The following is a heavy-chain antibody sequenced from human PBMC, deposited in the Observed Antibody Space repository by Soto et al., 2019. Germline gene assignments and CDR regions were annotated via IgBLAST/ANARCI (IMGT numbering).Heavy chain of an antibody. CDR1: GFTLSDYY. V-gene: IGHV3-11*01. J-gene: IGHJ6*03. Sequence: QVQLVESGGGLVKPGGSLRLSCEASGFTLSDYYMTWIRQAPGKGLEWISYISSSATIIYYADSVKGRFTISRDKAKTSLYLQMNSLRADDTAVYYCARAVKQWLVGGDYYYYYMDVWGKGTTVTVSS. CDR3: ARAVKQWLVGGDYYYYYMDV. CDR2: ISSSATII. D-gene: IGHD6-19*01.